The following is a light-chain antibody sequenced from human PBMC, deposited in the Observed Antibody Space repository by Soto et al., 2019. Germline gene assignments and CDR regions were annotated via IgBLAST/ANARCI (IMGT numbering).Light chain of an antibody. CDR1: QSISSW. J-gene: IGKJ4*01. CDR3: LQDYYYPLC. V-gene: IGKV1-5*03. Sequence: DIQMTQSPSTLSASVGDRVTITCRASQSISSWLAWYQQKPGKAPKLLIYKASSLESGVPSRFSGSGSGTEFTLTISSLQPDDFATYYCLQDYYYPLCFGGGTKVDIK. CDR2: KAS.